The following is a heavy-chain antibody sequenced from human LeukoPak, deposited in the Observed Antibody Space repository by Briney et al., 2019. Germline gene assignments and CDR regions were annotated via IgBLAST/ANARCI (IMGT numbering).Heavy chain of an antibody. CDR3: ARVTTTSWFEGYFDH. CDR1: GYSISSGYY. J-gene: IGHJ4*02. V-gene: IGHV4-38-2*02. Sequence: SETLSLTCSVSGYSISSGYYWGWIRQPPGKGLEWIGNFYRGGSSYYNPSLKSRVTMSGDTSKNQFSLNLRSVTAADTAVYYCARVTTTSWFEGYFDHWGQGTLVTVSS. CDR2: FYRGGSS. D-gene: IGHD2-2*01.